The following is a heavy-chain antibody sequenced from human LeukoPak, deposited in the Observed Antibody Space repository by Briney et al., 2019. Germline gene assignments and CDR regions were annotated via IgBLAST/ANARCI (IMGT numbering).Heavy chain of an antibody. CDR2: INHSGST. J-gene: IGHJ5*02. CDR1: GGSFSGYY. V-gene: IGHV4-34*01. CDR3: ARGRSGAYYYGSSGYHRRGWFDP. Sequence: SETLSLTCAVYGGSFSGYYWSWIRQPPGKGLEWIGEINHSGSTNYNPSLKSRVTISVDTSKNQFSLKLSSVTAADTAVYYCARGRSGAYYYGSSGYHRRGWFDPWGQGTLVTVSS. D-gene: IGHD3-22*01.